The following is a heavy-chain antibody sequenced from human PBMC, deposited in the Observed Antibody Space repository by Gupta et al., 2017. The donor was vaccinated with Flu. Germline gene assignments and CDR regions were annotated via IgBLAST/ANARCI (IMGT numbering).Heavy chain of an antibody. J-gene: IGHJ4*02. D-gene: IGHD1-1*01. CDR3: AESEASGNDDFDY. V-gene: IGHV3-23*01. Sequence: RQAPGKGREWGSGISGGGGSTNYADSVKGRFTISRDNSKNTVYLQMNSLRAEDTAVYYCAESEASGNDDFDYWGQGTLVTVSS. CDR2: ISGGGGST.